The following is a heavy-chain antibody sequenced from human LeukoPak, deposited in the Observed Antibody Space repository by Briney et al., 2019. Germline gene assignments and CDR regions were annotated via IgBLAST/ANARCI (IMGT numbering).Heavy chain of an antibody. Sequence: SQTLSLTCTVSGGSISSGSYYWSWIRQPAGKGLEWIGRIYTSVSTNYNPSLKSRVTISVDTSKNQFSLKLSSVTAADTAVYYCARTSVGYSSSWYGQWEAFDIWGQGTMVTVSS. CDR3: ARTSVGYSSSWYGQWEAFDI. V-gene: IGHV4-61*02. CDR2: IYTSVST. J-gene: IGHJ3*02. CDR1: GGSISSGSYY. D-gene: IGHD6-13*01.